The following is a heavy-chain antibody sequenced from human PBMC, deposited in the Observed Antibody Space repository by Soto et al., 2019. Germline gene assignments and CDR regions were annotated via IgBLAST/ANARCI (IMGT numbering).Heavy chain of an antibody. V-gene: IGHV4-34*01. D-gene: IGHD2-15*01. CDR3: ASAAPRSCSGGSCCSGRDY. Sequence: QVQLQQWGAGLLKPSETLSLTCAVYGGSFSGYYWSWIRQPPGKGLEWIGEINHSGSTNYNPSLTSRVTISVDASKAQFPLKLSSVTAADTAVYYCASAAPRSCSGGSCCSGRDYWGQGTLVTVSS. CDR2: INHSGST. J-gene: IGHJ4*02. CDR1: GGSFSGYY.